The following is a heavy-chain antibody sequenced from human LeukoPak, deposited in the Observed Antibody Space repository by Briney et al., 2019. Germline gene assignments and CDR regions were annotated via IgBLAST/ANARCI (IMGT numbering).Heavy chain of an antibody. CDR2: IYYSGST. D-gene: IGHD3-22*01. Sequence: SETLSLTCTVSGGSISSYYWSWIRQPPGKGLEWIGYIYYSGSTNYNPSLKSRVTISVDTSKNQFSLKLSSVTAADTAVYYCARDSYNSSVYYYTFNSGAQEPLVT. CDR3: ARDSYNSSVYYYTFNS. J-gene: IGHJ4*02. CDR1: GGSISSYY. V-gene: IGHV4-59*01.